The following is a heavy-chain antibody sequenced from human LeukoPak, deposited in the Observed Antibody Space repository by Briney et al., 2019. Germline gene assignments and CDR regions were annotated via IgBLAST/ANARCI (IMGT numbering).Heavy chain of an antibody. CDR2: ICTRGST. CDR1: DASISDYY. D-gene: IGHD3-22*01. CDR3: ARASYGSSGYYYFDH. V-gene: IGHV4-4*07. Sequence: PSETLSLTCTVSDASISDYYWSWIRQPAGKGLEGIGGICTRGSTNYNPSLKSRVAMSVDTSRNQFSLRLNSVTAADTAVYYCARASYGSSGYYYFDHWGQGTLVTVSS. J-gene: IGHJ4*02.